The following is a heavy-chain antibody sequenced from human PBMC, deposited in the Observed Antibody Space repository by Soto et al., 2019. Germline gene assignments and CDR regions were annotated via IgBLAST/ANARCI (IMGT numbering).Heavy chain of an antibody. V-gene: IGHV3-74*01. CDR3: ASAVDYDFWSGTTHCGMDV. D-gene: IGHD3-3*01. Sequence: GGSLRLSCAASGLTFSNYWMHWVRQAPGQGLVWVSRISNDGTITDYADSVKGRFTVSRDNAKNTQSLQMDSLRSEDTAVYFCASAVDYDFWSGTTHCGMDVWGQGTTVTVSS. CDR1: GLTFSNYW. J-gene: IGHJ6*02. CDR2: ISNDGTIT.